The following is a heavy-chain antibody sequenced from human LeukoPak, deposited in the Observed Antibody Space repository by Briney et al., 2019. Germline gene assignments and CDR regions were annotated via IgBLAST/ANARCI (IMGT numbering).Heavy chain of an antibody. CDR2: IKQDGSEK. D-gene: IGHD3-3*01. V-gene: IGHV3-7*01. CDR1: GFTFSSYW. CDR3: ARASNDFWSGGMDY. J-gene: IGHJ4*02. Sequence: GGSLRLSCAASGFTFSSYWMSWVRQAPGKGLEWVANIKQDGSEKYYVDSVKGRFTISRDNAKNSLYLQMNSLRAEDTAVYYCARASNDFWSGGMDYWGQGTLVTVSS.